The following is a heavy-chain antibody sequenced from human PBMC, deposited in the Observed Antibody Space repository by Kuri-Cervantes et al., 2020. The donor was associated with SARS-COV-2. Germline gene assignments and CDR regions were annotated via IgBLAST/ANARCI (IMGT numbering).Heavy chain of an antibody. CDR2: IYYSGSN. J-gene: IGHJ3*02. D-gene: IGHD2-2*01. V-gene: IGHV4-31*03. CDR1: GGSISSGGYY. CDR3: SSSIVVVPAASRKYAFDI. Sequence: SETLSLTCTVSGGSISSGGYYWSWIRQNTGKGLEWNGYIYYSGSNYYNPSLKSRMTISVDTSKNQFSLKLSSVTAADTAVYYYSSSIVVVPAASRKYAFDIWGQGKMVNVSS.